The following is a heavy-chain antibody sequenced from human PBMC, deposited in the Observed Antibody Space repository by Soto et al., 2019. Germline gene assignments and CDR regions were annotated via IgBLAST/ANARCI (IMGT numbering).Heavy chain of an antibody. J-gene: IGHJ5*02. Sequence: ASVKVSCKASGYTFTSYGISWVRQAPGQGLEWMGWISAYNGNTNYAQKLQGRVTMTTDTSTSTAYMELRSLRSDDTAVYYCARGHYDFWSGYFHFSFWFDPWGQGTLVTVS. CDR2: ISAYNGNT. V-gene: IGHV1-18*01. CDR1: GYTFTSYG. CDR3: ARGHYDFWSGYFHFSFWFDP. D-gene: IGHD3-3*01.